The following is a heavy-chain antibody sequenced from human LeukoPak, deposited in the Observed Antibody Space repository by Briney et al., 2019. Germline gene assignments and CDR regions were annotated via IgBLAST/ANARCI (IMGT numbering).Heavy chain of an antibody. D-gene: IGHD3-22*01. V-gene: IGHV4-61*02. CDR3: ARGPYSYDSSGAFDI. J-gene: IGHJ3*02. Sequence: SETLSLTCTVSGDSISSGGYYWSWIRQPAGKGLEWIGRISSSGSTNYNPSLKSRVTISVDTSKNQFSLKLSSVTAADTAVYFCARGPYSYDSSGAFDIWGQGTMVTVSS. CDR1: GDSISSGGYY. CDR2: ISSSGST.